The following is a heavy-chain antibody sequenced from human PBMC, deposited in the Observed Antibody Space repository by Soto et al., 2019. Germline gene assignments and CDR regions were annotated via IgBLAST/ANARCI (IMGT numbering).Heavy chain of an antibody. CDR3: AKVTQRAAAGRYEYYKYGMDV. D-gene: IGHD6-13*01. J-gene: IGHJ6*02. Sequence: GGSLRLSXAASGFAFSTYAMTWVRQAPGKGLEWVSVISGSGGSSYYADSVKGRFTISRDNSKNTLFLQMNGLRAEDTAVYYCAKVTQRAAAGRYEYYKYGMDVWGQGTTVTVSS. CDR2: ISGSGGSS. V-gene: IGHV3-23*01. CDR1: GFAFSTYA.